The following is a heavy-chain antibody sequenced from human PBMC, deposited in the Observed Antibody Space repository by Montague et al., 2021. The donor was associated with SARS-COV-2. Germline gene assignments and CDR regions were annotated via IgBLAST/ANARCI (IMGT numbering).Heavy chain of an antibody. D-gene: IGHD6-13*01. J-gene: IGHJ6*03. CDR1: GGSISSGSYY. Sequence: TLSLTCTVSGGSISSGSYYWSWIRQPAGKGLEWIGCIYTSGSTNYNPSLKSRVTISVDTSKNQFSLKLSSVTAADTAVYYCASGIAATYYYYIDVWGKGTEVTVTS. CDR2: IYTSGST. CDR3: ASGIAATYYYYIDV. V-gene: IGHV4-61*02.